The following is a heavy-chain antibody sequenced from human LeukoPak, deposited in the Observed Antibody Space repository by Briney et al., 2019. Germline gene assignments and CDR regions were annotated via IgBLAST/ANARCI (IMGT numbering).Heavy chain of an antibody. Sequence: PSETLSLTCTVSGGSVSSSSYYWGWIRQPPGKGLEWIGTIYYSGSTYYNLSLKSRVTISVDTSKNQFSLKLSSVAAADTAVYYCARHHYGSSGYYSSHFYYYMDVWGKGTTVTVSS. CDR1: GGSVSSSSYY. CDR3: ARHHYGSSGYYSSHFYYYMDV. V-gene: IGHV4-39*01. CDR2: IYYSGST. D-gene: IGHD3-22*01. J-gene: IGHJ6*03.